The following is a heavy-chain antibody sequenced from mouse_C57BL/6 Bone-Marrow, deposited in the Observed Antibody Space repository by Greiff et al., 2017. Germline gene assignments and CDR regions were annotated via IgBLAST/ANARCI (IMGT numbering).Heavy chain of an antibody. D-gene: IGHD2-4*01. CDR1: GFNIKDDY. J-gene: IGHJ2*01. Sequence: EVQLQQSGAELVRPGASVKSSCTASGFNIKDDYMHWVKQRPEQGLEWIGWIDPENGDTEYASKFQGKATITADTSSNTAYLQLSSLTSEDTAVYYCTYYDSFDYWGQGTTLTVSS. CDR2: IDPENGDT. CDR3: TYYDSFDY. V-gene: IGHV14-4*01.